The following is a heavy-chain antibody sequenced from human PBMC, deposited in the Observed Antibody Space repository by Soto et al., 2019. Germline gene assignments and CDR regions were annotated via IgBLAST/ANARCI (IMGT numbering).Heavy chain of an antibody. CDR1: GFTFSSYG. V-gene: IGHV3-30*18. CDR2: ILYDGSAN. Sequence: PGGSLRLSCAASGFTFSSYGMHWVRQAPGKGLEWVTGILYDGSANYYADSVKGRFTIYRENSKITLYLQMNSVRTEDSAVYYCAKAGGGFGDFVHHWGQGTPVTVSS. D-gene: IGHD3-10*01. CDR3: AKAGGGFGDFVHH. J-gene: IGHJ4*02.